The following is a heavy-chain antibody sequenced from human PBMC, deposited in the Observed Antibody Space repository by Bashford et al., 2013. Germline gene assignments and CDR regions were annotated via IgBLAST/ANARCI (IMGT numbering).Heavy chain of an antibody. J-gene: IGHJ6*02. CDR1: GGSISSGSYY. CDR2: IYHSGST. CDR3: AREDSGYDRPGAEVSYGLDV. V-gene: IGHV4-61*02. Sequence: SETLSLTCTVSGGSISSGSYYWSWIRQPAGKGLEWIGRIYHSGSTNYNPSLKSRVTISVDKSKNQFSLKLSSVTAADTAVYYCAREDSGYDRPGAEVSYGLDVWGQGTTVTVSS. D-gene: IGHD5-12*01.